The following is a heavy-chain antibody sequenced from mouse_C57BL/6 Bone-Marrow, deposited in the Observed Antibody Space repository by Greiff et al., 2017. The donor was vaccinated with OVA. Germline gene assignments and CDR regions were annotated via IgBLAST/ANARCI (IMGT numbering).Heavy chain of an antibody. CDR2: IWSGGST. Sequence: VQLQQSGPGLVQPSQSLSITCTVSGFSLTSYGVHWVRQSPGKGLEWLGVIWSGGSTDYNAAFISRLSISKDNSKSQVFFKMNSLQADDTAIYYCARKSGSSPYYAMDYWGQGTSVTVSS. D-gene: IGHD1-1*01. J-gene: IGHJ4*01. CDR3: ARKSGSSPYYAMDY. V-gene: IGHV2-2*01. CDR1: GFSLTSYG.